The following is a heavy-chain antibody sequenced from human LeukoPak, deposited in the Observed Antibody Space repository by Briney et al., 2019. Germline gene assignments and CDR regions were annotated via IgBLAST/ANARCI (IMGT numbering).Heavy chain of an antibody. CDR2: MNPNSGNT. CDR3: ARGRDWTDVGVDY. V-gene: IGHV1-8*01. CDR1: GYTFTSYD. Sequence: APVKVSCKASGYTFTSYDINWVRQATGQGLEWMGWMNPNSGNTGYAQKFQGRVTMTRNTSISTAYMELSGLRSEDTAVYYCARGRDWTDVGVDYWGQGTLVTVSS. J-gene: IGHJ4*02. D-gene: IGHD1-1*01.